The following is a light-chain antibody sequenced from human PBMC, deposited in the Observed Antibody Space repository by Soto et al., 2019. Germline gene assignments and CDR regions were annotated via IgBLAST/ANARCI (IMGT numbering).Light chain of an antibody. CDR2: SNN. CDR3: AAWDDSLNGRYV. J-gene: IGLJ1*01. Sequence: QSVLTQPPSASGTPGQRVTISCSGSSSNIGSHSVNWYQQVPGSAPKLLIYSNNQRPSGVPDRFAGSKSGTSASLAISGLQSEDEADFYGAAWDDSLNGRYVFGTGTKVTVL. V-gene: IGLV1-44*01. CDR1: SSNIGSHS.